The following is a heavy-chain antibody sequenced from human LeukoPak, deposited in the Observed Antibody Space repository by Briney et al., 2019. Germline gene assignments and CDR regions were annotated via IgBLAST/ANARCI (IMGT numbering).Heavy chain of an antibody. CDR1: GYNYATSG. Sequence: GASVKVSCKTSGYNYATSGISWVRQAPGQGLEWMGWISVQNGNVKYSQRFQGRVNLTTDTSTTSAYMDLRSLTSDDTAVYYCARGSGSYWNYFDYWGQGTLVTVSS. D-gene: IGHD1-26*01. V-gene: IGHV1-18*01. CDR2: ISVQNGNV. CDR3: ARGSGSYWNYFDY. J-gene: IGHJ4*02.